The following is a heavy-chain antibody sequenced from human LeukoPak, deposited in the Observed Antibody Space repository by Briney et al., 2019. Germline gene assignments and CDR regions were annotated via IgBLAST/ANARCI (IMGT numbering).Heavy chain of an antibody. CDR2: INPNSGGT. J-gene: IGHJ4*02. CDR1: GYTFTGYY. V-gene: IGHV1-2*02. Sequence: ASVRVSCKTSGYTFTGYYMHWVRQAPGQGLEWMGWINPNSGGTNYAQKFQGRVTMTRDTSISTAYMELSRLRSDDTAVYYCARDIIVVATITGEDYWGQGTLVTVSS. CDR3: ARDIIVVATITGEDY. D-gene: IGHD5-12*01.